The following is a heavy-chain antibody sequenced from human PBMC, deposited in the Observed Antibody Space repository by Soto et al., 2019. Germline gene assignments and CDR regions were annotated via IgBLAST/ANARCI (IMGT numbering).Heavy chain of an antibody. J-gene: IGHJ4*02. Sequence: SETLSLTCTVSGDSISSSTYYWGWIRQPPGKGLEWIGNIYYRGNTYHNPSLKSRVTISVDTSKNQLSLKLSSVTAADTAVYYCARRDYSAFDYWGQGTLVTVSS. CDR1: GDSISSSTYY. D-gene: IGHD2-15*01. CDR2: IYYRGNT. V-gene: IGHV4-39*01. CDR3: ARRDYSAFDY.